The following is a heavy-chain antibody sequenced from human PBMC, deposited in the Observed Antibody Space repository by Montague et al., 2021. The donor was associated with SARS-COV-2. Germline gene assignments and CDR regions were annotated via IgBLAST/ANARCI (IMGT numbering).Heavy chain of an antibody. V-gene: IGHV4-39*01. CDR1: GASINSDSYY. Sequence: SETLSLTCTVSGASINSDSYYRDWIRQPPGKGLEWIRSIDNSGSTSYISSLESRLTISEDTPKKQFSLRLTSVTAADTAMYYCARRQDYFGAGSYIFDVWGQGIMVTVSS. J-gene: IGHJ3*01. D-gene: IGHD3-10*01. CDR2: IDNSGST. CDR3: ARRQDYFGAGSYIFDV.